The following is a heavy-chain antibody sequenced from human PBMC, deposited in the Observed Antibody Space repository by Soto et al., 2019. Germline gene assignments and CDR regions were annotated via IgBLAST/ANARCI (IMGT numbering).Heavy chain of an antibody. Sequence: GGSLRLSCSASGFTFSNAWMSWVRQAPGKGLEWVGRIKSKTDGGTTDYAAPVKGRFTISRDDSKNTLYLQMNSLKTEDTAVYYGTTDPFWSGYIDYYYYGMDAWGQGTTVTVSS. CDR2: IKSKTDGGTT. CDR3: TTDPFWSGYIDYYYYGMDA. D-gene: IGHD3-3*01. J-gene: IGHJ6*02. CDR1: GFTFSNAW. V-gene: IGHV3-15*01.